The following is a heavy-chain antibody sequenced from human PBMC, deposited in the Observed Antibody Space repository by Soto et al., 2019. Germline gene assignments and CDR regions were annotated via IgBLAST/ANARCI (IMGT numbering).Heavy chain of an antibody. CDR3: TRAPTYYYDSSGYYYAFDI. J-gene: IGHJ3*02. V-gene: IGHV3-73*01. CDR2: IRSKANSYAT. CDR1: GFTFSGSA. D-gene: IGHD3-22*01. Sequence: GGSLRLSCSASGFTFSGSAMHWVRQASGKGLEWVGRIRSKANSYATAYAASVKGRFTISRDDSKNTAYLQMNSLKTEDTAVYYCTRAPTYYYDSSGYYYAFDIWGQGTMVTVSS.